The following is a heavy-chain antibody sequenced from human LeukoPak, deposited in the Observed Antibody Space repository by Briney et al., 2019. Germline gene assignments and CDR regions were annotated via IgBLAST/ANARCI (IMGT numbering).Heavy chain of an antibody. V-gene: IGHV3-30*18. Sequence: GGSLRLSCAASGFTFSSYGMHWVRQAPGKGLEWVAVISYDGSNKYYADSVKGRFTTSRDNSKNTLYLQMNSLRAEDTAVYYCAKDQCSSTSCYSFDYWGQGTLVTVSS. J-gene: IGHJ4*02. CDR3: AKDQCSSTSCYSFDY. CDR2: ISYDGSNK. CDR1: GFTFSSYG. D-gene: IGHD2-2*01.